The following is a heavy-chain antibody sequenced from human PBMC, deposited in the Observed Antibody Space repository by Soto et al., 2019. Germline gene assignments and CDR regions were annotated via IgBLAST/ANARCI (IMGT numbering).Heavy chain of an antibody. V-gene: IGHV4-59*01. CDR1: GDSINSTY. CDR3: ATGTWSFHQ. CDR2: VYDSGNT. D-gene: IGHD1-1*01. Sequence: TSETLSLTCSVSGDSINSTYWSWIRQPPGKGLEWIGNVYDSGNTNYNPSLKSRVSISIDTSKNQFSLKLISMTAADTAVYFCATGTWSFHQWGQGTLVTVSS. J-gene: IGHJ1*01.